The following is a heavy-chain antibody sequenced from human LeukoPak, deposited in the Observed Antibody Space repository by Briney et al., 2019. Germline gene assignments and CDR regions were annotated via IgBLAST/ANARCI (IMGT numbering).Heavy chain of an antibody. J-gene: IGHJ4*02. CDR2: IYYSGIT. CDR1: GGSISRSNYY. V-gene: IGHV4-39*01. CDR3: ATSQRGYSGYD. D-gene: IGHD5-12*01. Sequence: PSETLSLTCTVSGGSISRSNYYWGWIRQPPGKGLEWIGTIYYSGITYYNPSLKSRVTISVDTSKNQFSLRLSSVTAADTAVYYCATSQRGYSGYDWGQGTLVTVSS.